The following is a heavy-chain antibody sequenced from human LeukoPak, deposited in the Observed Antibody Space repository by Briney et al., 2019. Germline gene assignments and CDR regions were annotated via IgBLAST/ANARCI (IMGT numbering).Heavy chain of an antibody. CDR3: AKDPRVGSRVATPCH. Sequence: GRSLRLSCAASGFTFSSYTMSGVRQAPEEGLEWVLAKSVSGGSTYYADAVKGRFTISRDDSKSTLFLQMNSLRAEDTAVYYCAKDPRVGSRVATPCHWGQGTLVTVSS. V-gene: IGHV3-23*01. CDR2: KSVSGGST. CDR1: GFTFSSYT. J-gene: IGHJ4*02. D-gene: IGHD5-24*01.